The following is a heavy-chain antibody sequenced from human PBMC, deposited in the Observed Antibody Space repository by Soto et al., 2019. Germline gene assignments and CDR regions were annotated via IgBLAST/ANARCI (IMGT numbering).Heavy chain of an antibody. Sequence: QVQLQESGPGLVKPSQTLSLTCTVSGGSISSGGYYWSWIRQHPGKGLEWIGYIYYSGSTYYNPSLKSRVTISVDTSKNRFSLKLSSVTAADTAVYYCARVPPITMIVVVTQRNGEADAFDIWGQGTMVTVSS. CDR2: IYYSGST. D-gene: IGHD3-22*01. CDR1: GGSISSGGYY. CDR3: ARVPPITMIVVVTQRNGEADAFDI. J-gene: IGHJ3*02. V-gene: IGHV4-31*03.